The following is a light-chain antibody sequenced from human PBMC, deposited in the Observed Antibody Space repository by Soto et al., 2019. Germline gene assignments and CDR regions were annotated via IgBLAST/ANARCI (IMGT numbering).Light chain of an antibody. Sequence: IQLTQSPSSLSASVGDRVTITCRASQGISSYLAWHQQKPGKAPKLLIYAASTLQSGVPSRFSGSGSGTDFTLTISSLQPEDFATYYCQHGKTFGQGTKV. V-gene: IGKV1-9*01. CDR3: QHGKT. J-gene: IGKJ1*01. CDR2: AAS. CDR1: QGISSY.